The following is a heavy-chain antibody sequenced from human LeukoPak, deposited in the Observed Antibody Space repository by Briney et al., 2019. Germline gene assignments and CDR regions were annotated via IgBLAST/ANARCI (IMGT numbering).Heavy chain of an antibody. V-gene: IGHV1-2*02. CDR1: GYTFTGYY. Sequence: ASVTVSCKASGYTFTGYYMHWVRQAPGQGLEWMGWINPNSGGTNYAQKFQGRVTMTRDTSISTAYMELSRLRSDDTAVYYCARDHNYYDSSGYYLTWGQGTLVTVSS. CDR3: ARDHNYYDSSGYYLT. J-gene: IGHJ5*02. CDR2: INPNSGGT. D-gene: IGHD3-22*01.